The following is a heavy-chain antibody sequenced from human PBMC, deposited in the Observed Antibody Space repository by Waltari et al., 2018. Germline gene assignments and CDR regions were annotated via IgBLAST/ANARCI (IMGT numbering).Heavy chain of an antibody. Sequence: EVSLVESGGALAQPGESLRLSCRALGFSLIHYWSGWVRQVPGKGLEWVADINESGSKKYYVDSVKGRFTISRDNAKNSVDLQMNSLRVEDTAVYYCARDDNINGASDAFDIWGQGTMVTVSS. V-gene: IGHV3-7*01. CDR2: INESGSKK. D-gene: IGHD2-8*01. J-gene: IGHJ3*02. CDR3: ARDDNINGASDAFDI. CDR1: GFSLIHYW.